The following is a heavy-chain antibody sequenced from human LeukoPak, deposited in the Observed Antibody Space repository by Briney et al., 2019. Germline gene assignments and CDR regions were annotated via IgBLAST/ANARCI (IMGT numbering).Heavy chain of an antibody. J-gene: IGHJ4*02. CDR2: IYSGGST. Sequence: GGSLRLSCAASGFTVSSNGMSWVRQAPGKGLEWVSIIYSGGSTYYADSVKGRFTISRDNSKNTLYLQMNSLRAEDTAVYYCARESSGYFDYWGQGTLVTVSS. CDR1: GFTVSSNG. D-gene: IGHD3-22*01. V-gene: IGHV3-53*01. CDR3: ARESSGYFDY.